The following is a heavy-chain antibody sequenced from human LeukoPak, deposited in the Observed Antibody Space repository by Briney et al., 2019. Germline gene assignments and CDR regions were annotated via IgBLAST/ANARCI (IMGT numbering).Heavy chain of an antibody. J-gene: IGHJ6*02. CDR2: IYYSGST. CDR3: ARRSGYHPRFYGMDV. D-gene: IGHD3-22*01. Sequence: SETLSLTCTVSGGSISSYYWSWIRQPPGKGLEWIGYIYYSGSTNYNPSLKSRVTISVGTSKNQFSLKLSSVTAADTAVYYCARRSGYHPRFYGMDVWGQGTTATVSS. V-gene: IGHV4-59*08. CDR1: GGSISSYY.